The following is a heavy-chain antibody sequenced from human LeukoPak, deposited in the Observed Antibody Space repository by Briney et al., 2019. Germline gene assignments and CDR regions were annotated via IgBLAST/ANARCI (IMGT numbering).Heavy chain of an antibody. Sequence: GRSLRLSCAASGFTFSSYTTHWVRQAPGKGLEWVAVISYGGTNKYYADSVKGRFTISRDNSKNTLYLQMNSLRAEDTAVYYCVARTDFWGQGTLVTVSS. CDR2: ISYGGTNK. CDR1: GFTFSSYT. V-gene: IGHV3-30-3*01. CDR3: VARTDF. J-gene: IGHJ4*02.